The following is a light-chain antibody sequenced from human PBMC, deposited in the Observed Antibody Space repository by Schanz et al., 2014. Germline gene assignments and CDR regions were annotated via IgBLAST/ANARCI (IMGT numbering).Light chain of an antibody. CDR1: SSDIGAYNF. V-gene: IGLV2-14*03. CDR3: SSYAGNNKLL. CDR2: DVS. J-gene: IGLJ2*01. Sequence: QSALTQPASVSGSPGQSITISCTGTSSDIGAYNFVSWYQHHPGKAPKLMIYDVSNRPSGVSNRFSGSKSGNTASLTVSGLQAEDEADYYCSSYAGNNKLLFGGGTKVTVL.